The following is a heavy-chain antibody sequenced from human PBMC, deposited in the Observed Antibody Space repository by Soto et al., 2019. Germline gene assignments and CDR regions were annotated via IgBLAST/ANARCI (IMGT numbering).Heavy chain of an antibody. CDR3: TREVWYNWFDP. D-gene: IGHD2-8*02. J-gene: IGHJ5*02. CDR2: IYYSGST. Sequence: SETLSLTCTVSGGSISSGGYYWSWIRQHPGKGLEWIGYIYYSGSTYYNPSLKSRVTISVDTSKNQFSLKLSSVTAADTAVYYCTREVWYNWFDPWGQGTLVTVSS. CDR1: GGSISSGGYY. V-gene: IGHV4-31*03.